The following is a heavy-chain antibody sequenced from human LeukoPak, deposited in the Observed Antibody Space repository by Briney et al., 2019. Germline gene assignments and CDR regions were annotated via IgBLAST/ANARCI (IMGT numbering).Heavy chain of an antibody. D-gene: IGHD5-12*01. V-gene: IGHV3-48*03. Sequence: PGGSLRLSCVVSGFSFSSYEMNWVRRTPGKRLEWVAYINSGYSVHYADSVKGRFTISRDNAGDSLFLQMNSLRAEDTAVYYCARSLSGYITDPFFDQWGQGTLVTVSS. J-gene: IGHJ4*02. CDR3: ARSLSGYITDPFFDQ. CDR1: GFSFSSYE. CDR2: INSGYSV.